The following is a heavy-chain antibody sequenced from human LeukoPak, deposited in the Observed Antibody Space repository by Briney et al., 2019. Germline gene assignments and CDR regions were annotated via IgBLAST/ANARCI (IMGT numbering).Heavy chain of an antibody. CDR1: GYTFTGYY. D-gene: IGHD3-10*01. CDR2: INPNSGGT. J-gene: IGHJ6*03. CDR3: ARDIYGSGSYPAYYYYHYLDV. V-gene: IGHV1-2*02. Sequence: ASVKVSCKASGYTFTGYYMHWVRQAPGQGLEWMGWINPNSGGTNYAQKFQGRVTMTRDTSISTAYMELSRLRSDDTAVYYCARDIYGSGSYPAYYYYHYLDVWGKGTTVTISS.